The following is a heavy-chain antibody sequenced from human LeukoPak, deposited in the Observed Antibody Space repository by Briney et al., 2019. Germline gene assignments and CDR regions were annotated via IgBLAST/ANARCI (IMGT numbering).Heavy chain of an antibody. CDR2: ISSSGSTI. Sequence: GGSLRLSCAASGFTFSSYAMHWVRQAPGKGLEWVSYISSSGSTIYYADSVKGRFTISRDNAKNSLYLQMNSLRAEDTAVYYCARDMVRAYYFDYWGQGTLVTVSS. D-gene: IGHD3-10*01. CDR3: ARDMVRAYYFDY. CDR1: GFTFSSYA. J-gene: IGHJ4*02. V-gene: IGHV3-48*04.